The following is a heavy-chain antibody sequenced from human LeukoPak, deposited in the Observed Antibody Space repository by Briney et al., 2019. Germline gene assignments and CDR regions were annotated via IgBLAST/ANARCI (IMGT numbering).Heavy chain of an antibody. J-gene: IGHJ6*02. Sequence: GESLKISCKGSGYSFTSYWIGWVRQMPGKGLECMGIIYPGDSDTRYSPSFQGQVTISADKSISTAYLQWSSLKASDTAMYYCARIRQQLVPYYYGMDVWGQGTTVTVSS. CDR3: ARIRQQLVPYYYGMDV. D-gene: IGHD6-13*01. CDR1: GYSFTSYW. V-gene: IGHV5-51*01. CDR2: IYPGDSDT.